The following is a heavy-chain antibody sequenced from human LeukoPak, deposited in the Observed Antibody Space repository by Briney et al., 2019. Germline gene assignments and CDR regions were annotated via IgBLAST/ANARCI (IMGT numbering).Heavy chain of an antibody. Sequence: QPGGSLRLSSAASGFTFSSYWMSWVRQAPGKGLEWVANIKQDGSEKYYVDSVKGRFTISRDNAKNSLYLQMNSLRAEDTAVYYCARDYYYDSSGYYYYYYMDVWGKGTTVTVSS. J-gene: IGHJ6*03. CDR2: IKQDGSEK. CDR1: GFTFSSYW. V-gene: IGHV3-7*01. D-gene: IGHD3-22*01. CDR3: ARDYYYDSSGYYYYYYMDV.